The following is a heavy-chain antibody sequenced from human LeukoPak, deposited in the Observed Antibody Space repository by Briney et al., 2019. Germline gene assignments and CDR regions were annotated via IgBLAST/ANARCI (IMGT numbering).Heavy chain of an antibody. V-gene: IGHV3-21*01. D-gene: IGHD4-17*01. CDR3: ASDSTVTGWFDP. J-gene: IGHJ5*02. Sequence: PGGSLRLSCAASGFTFSSYSMNWVRQAPGKGLEWVSSISSSSSYIYYADSVKGRFTISRDNAKNSLYLQMNSLRAEDTAVYYCASDSTVTGWFDPWGQGTLVTVSS. CDR2: ISSSSSYI. CDR1: GFTFSSYS.